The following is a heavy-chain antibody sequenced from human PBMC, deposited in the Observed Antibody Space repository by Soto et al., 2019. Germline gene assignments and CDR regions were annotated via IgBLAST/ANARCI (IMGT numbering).Heavy chain of an antibody. V-gene: IGHV3-23*01. J-gene: IGHJ5*02. CDR3: AKLIVVVIKGTNWFDP. Sequence: GGSLRLSCAASGFTFSSYAMSWVRQAPGKGLEWVSAISGSGGSTYYADSVKGRFTISRDNSKNTLYLQMNSLRAEDTAVYYCAKLIVVVIKGTNWFDPWGQGTLVTVSS. CDR1: GFTFSSYA. D-gene: IGHD3-22*01. CDR2: ISGSGGST.